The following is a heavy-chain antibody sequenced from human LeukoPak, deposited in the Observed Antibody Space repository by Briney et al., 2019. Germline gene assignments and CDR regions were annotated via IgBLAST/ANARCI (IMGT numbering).Heavy chain of an antibody. Sequence: SGTLSLTCAVSGGSISSSNWWSWVRQPPGKGLEWFGEIYHGGSTNYNPSLKSRVAMSVDRSRNQFSLQLSSVTAADTAVYYCAKGEDHGSGTVHFASWGQGTLVTVSS. CDR1: GGSISSSNW. CDR3: AKGEDHGSGTVHFAS. V-gene: IGHV4-4*02. J-gene: IGHJ4*02. D-gene: IGHD3-10*01. CDR2: IYHGGST.